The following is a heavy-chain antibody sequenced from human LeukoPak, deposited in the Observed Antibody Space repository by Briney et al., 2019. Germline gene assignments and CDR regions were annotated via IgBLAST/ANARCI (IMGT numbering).Heavy chain of an antibody. V-gene: IGHV3-74*01. D-gene: IGHD3-10*01. CDR2: IKTDGSST. J-gene: IGHJ4*02. Sequence: GGSVRLSCAASGFSFSSYYMHWVLQAPGKGLVWVSRIKTDGSSTTYADSVKGRFTISRDNAKNTLYLQMNSLRVEDTAVYYCVRGATYIYGPFDYWGQGALVTVSS. CDR1: GFSFSSYY. CDR3: VRGATYIYGPFDY.